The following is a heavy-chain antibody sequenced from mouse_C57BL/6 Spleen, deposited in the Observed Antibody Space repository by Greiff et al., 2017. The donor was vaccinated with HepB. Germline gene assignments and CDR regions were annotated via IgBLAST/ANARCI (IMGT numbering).Heavy chain of an antibody. CDR1: GYTFTDYE. V-gene: IGHV1-15*01. D-gene: IGHD2-2*01. CDR3: TRWLGDYFHY. CDR2: IDPETGGT. J-gene: IGHJ2*01. Sequence: VQLQQSGAELVRPGASVTLSCKASGYTFTDYEMHWVKQTPVHGLEWIGAIDPETGGTAYNQKFKGKAILTADKSSSTAYMELRSLTSEDSAVYYCTRWLGDYFHYWGQGTTLTVSS.